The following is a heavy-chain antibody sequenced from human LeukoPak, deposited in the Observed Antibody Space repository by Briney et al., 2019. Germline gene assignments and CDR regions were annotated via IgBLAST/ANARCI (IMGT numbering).Heavy chain of an antibody. J-gene: IGHJ4*02. V-gene: IGHV5-51*01. D-gene: IGHD3-22*01. CDR2: IYPGDSDT. Sequence: GQSLKISCKGSGYSLTSHWLGWVRQMPGEGLEWMGIIYPGDSDTRYSPSFQGQVTLSADKSISTAYLQSSSLKASDNAMYYCARPYYDSSGHQTAPFDYWGQGTLVTVSS. CDR3: ARPYYDSSGHQTAPFDY. CDR1: GYSLTSHW.